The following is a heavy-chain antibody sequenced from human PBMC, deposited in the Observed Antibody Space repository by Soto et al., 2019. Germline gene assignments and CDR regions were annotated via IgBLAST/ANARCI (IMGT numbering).Heavy chain of an antibody. V-gene: IGHV3-30-3*01. CDR2: ISNDGSNE. J-gene: IGHJ4*02. CDR3: ARAQGDYVWGSYRPYFDY. CDR1: GLTFSSYA. Sequence: VQLVESGGGVVQPGRSLRLSCAASGLTFSSYAMHWVRQAPGKGLEWVALISNDGSNEYYADSVKGRFTISRHNSKNTLYLQMNSLRPEDTAVYYCARAQGDYVWGSYRPYFDYWGQGTLVTVSS. D-gene: IGHD3-16*02.